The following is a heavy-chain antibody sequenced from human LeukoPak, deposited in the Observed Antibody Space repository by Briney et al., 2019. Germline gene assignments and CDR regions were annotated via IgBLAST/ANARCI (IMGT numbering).Heavy chain of an antibody. CDR3: ARDRAAHMIVEPFDI. Sequence: GASVKVSCKASGYTFNSYAMNWVRQAPGQGLEWMGWFRIYTGKTEYAQKFQGRVTMTADTSTSTVYMELRSLTSDDTAVYYCARDRAAHMIVEPFDIWGQGTLVTVSS. J-gene: IGHJ3*02. CDR1: GYTFNSYA. D-gene: IGHD3-22*01. V-gene: IGHV1-18*01. CDR2: FRIYTGKT.